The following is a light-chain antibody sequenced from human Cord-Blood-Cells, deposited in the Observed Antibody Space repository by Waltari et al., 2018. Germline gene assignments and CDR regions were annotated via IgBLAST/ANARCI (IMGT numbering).Light chain of an antibody. CDR1: SSDVGGYNY. CDR2: DVS. J-gene: IGLJ1*01. CDR3: SSYTSSSISYV. V-gene: IGLV2-14*01. Sequence: QYALTQPASVSGSPGQSITISCTGTSSDVGGYNYVSWYQQHPGKAPKLMIYDVSNRPSGVSNRFSGSKSGNTASLTISGLQAEDEADYYCSSYTSSSISYVFGTGTKVTVL.